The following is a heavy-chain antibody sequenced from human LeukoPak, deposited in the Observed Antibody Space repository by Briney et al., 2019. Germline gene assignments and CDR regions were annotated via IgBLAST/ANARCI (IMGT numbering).Heavy chain of an antibody. V-gene: IGHV3-20*04. D-gene: IGHD3-16*02. CDR3: ARDRSGSDY. CDR1: GFTFSSYG. CDR2: ISWNSGSI. Sequence: GGSLRLSCAASGFTFSSYGMSWVRQAPGKGLEWVSGISWNSGSIGYADSVKGRFTISRDNAKNSLYLQMNSLRAEDTAVYYCARDRSGSDYWGQGTLVTVSS. J-gene: IGHJ4*02.